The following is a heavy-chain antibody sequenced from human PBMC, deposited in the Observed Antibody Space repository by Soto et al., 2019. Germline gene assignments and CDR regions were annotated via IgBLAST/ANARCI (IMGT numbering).Heavy chain of an antibody. CDR3: ATEHHSGYDSSDY. J-gene: IGHJ4*02. Sequence: EVQLVESGGGLVQPGGSLRLSCAASGFTFSSYAMHWVRQAPGKGLEYVSAISSNGGSTYYANSVKGRFTISRDNSKNTLYLQMGSLRAEDMAVYYCATEHHSGYDSSDYWGQGTLVTVSS. CDR1: GFTFSSYA. D-gene: IGHD5-12*01. V-gene: IGHV3-64*01. CDR2: ISSNGGST.